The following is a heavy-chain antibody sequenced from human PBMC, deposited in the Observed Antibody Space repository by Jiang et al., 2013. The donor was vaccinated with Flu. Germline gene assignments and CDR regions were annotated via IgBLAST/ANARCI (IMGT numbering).Heavy chain of an antibody. D-gene: IGHD7-27*01. J-gene: IGHJ3*02. CDR1: GFSLSTSGMC. CDR2: IDWDDDK. V-gene: IGHV2-70*11. CDR3: ARMELTRGAFDI. Sequence: KPTQTLTLTCTFSGFSLSTSGMCVSWIRQPPGKALERLARIDWDDDKYYSTSLKTRLTISKDTSKNQVVLTMTNMDPVDTATYYCARMELTRGAFDIWGQGTMVTVSS.